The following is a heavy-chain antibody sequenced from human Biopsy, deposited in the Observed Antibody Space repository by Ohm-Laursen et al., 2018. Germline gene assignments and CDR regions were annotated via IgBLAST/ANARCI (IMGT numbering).Heavy chain of an antibody. CDR1: GYKFTSYR. V-gene: IGHV1-18*01. CDR2: ISGYNGNT. J-gene: IGHJ4*02. D-gene: IGHD6-25*01. Sequence: SVKVSCKASGYKFTSYRMSWVRQAPGQGFEWMGRISGYNGNTNYAQKFQGRITMTIDAATSTGYMDLRSLKSDDTAVYYCARIAAAGWDDYWGQGTLVTVSS. CDR3: ARIAAAGWDDY.